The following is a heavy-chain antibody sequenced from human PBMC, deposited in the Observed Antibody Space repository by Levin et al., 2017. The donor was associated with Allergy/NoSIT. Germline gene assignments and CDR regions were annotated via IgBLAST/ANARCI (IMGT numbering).Heavy chain of an antibody. CDR1: GYTFTGYY. V-gene: IGHV1-2*04. CDR2: INPNSGGT. D-gene: IGHD6-13*01. Sequence: GESLKISCKASGYTFTGYYMHWVRQAPGQGLEWMGWINPNSGGTNYAQKFQGWVTMTRDTSISTAYMELSRLRSDDTAVYYCAREGSSSWRFRAFDIWGQGTMVTVSS. CDR3: AREGSSSWRFRAFDI. J-gene: IGHJ3*02.